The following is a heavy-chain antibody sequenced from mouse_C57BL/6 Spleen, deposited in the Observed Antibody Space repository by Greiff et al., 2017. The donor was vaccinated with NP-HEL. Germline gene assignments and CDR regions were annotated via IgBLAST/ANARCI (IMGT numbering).Heavy chain of an antibody. CDR2: ISYSGST. Sequence: EVQLQESGPGMVKPSQSLSLTCTVTGYSITSGYDWHWIRHFPGNKLEWMGDISYSGSTNYNPSIKSRISITHDTSKNHFFLKLNSVTTEDTATYYCARARSYYYAMDYWGQGTSVTVSS. CDR3: ARARSYYYAMDY. V-gene: IGHV3-1*01. J-gene: IGHJ4*01. CDR1: GYSITSGYD.